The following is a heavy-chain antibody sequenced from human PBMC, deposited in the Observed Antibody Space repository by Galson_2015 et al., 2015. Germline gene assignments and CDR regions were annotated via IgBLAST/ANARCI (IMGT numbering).Heavy chain of an antibody. CDR1: GYTFTGYY. CDR3: ATLTLPGIAVAG. J-gene: IGHJ3*01. CDR2: INPSGGST. D-gene: IGHD6-19*01. Sequence: SCKASGYTFTGYYMHWVRQAPGQGLEWMGIINPSGGSTSYAQKFQGRVTMTRDTSTSTVYMELSSLRSEDTAVYYCATLTLPGIAVAGWGQGTMVTVSS. V-gene: IGHV1-46*01.